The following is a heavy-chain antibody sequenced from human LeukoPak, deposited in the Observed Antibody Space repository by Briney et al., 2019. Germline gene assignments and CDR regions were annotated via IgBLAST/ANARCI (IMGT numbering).Heavy chain of an antibody. J-gene: IGHJ3*02. V-gene: IGHV3-53*01. Sequence: GGSLRLSCAASGFIVSSNFMNWVRQAPGKGLEWVSVIYSGGSTYYADSVKGRFTISRDTSKNTVYPQMNSLGVEDTGVYYCVKEGSTGSLRAFDIWGRGTMVTVSS. D-gene: IGHD6-19*01. CDR1: GFIVSSNF. CDR3: VKEGSTGSLRAFDI. CDR2: IYSGGST.